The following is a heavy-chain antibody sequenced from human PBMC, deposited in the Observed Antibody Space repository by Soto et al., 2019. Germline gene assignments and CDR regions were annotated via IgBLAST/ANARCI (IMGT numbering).Heavy chain of an antibody. CDR1: GFSLSTSGVG. CDR2: IYWNDDK. J-gene: IGHJ4*02. V-gene: IGHV2-5*01. CDR3: AHSRYYYGSGSPGDFDY. D-gene: IGHD3-10*01. Sequence: SGPTLVNPTQTLTLPCTFSGFSLSTSGVGVGWIRQPPGKALEWLALIYWNDDKRYSPSLKSRLTITKDTSKNQVVLTMTNMDPVDTATYYCAHSRYYYGSGSPGDFDYWRQGTLDTVSS.